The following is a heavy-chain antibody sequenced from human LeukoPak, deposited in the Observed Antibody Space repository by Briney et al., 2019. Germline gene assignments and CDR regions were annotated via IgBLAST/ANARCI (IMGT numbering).Heavy chain of an antibody. V-gene: IGHV3-74*03. CDR2: INGDESRT. D-gene: IGHD6-19*01. CDR1: GFTFSNYW. J-gene: IGHJ5*02. Sequence: PGGSLRLSCAASGFTFSNYWMHWVRQAPGKGLVWVSCINGDESRTKYADSVKGRFTNSRDNARNTLFLQMNSLRAEDTAVYYCVRSVAVTFDPWGQGTLVTVSS. CDR3: VRSVAVTFDP.